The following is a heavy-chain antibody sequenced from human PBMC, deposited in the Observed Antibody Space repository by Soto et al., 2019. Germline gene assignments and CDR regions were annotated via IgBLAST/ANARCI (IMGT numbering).Heavy chain of an antibody. CDR3: ARAFITMVRGVIGYYGMDV. Sequence: SETLSLTCAVYGGSFSGYYWSWIRQPPGKGLEWIGEINHSGSTNYNPSLKSRVTISVDTSKNQFSLKLSSVTAADTAVYYCARAFITMVRGVIGYYGMDVWGQGTTVTVSS. CDR1: GGSFSGYY. V-gene: IGHV4-34*01. CDR2: INHSGST. D-gene: IGHD3-10*01. J-gene: IGHJ6*02.